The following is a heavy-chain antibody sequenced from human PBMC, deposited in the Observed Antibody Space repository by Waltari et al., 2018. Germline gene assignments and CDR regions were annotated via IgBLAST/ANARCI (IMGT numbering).Heavy chain of an antibody. J-gene: IGHJ4*02. CDR1: GFTFSSYA. Sequence: EVQLLESGGGLFRPGGSLSPSFAAPGFTFSSYAMSWVRQAPGKGLEWVSVIYSGGSTYYADSVKGRFTISRDNSKNTLYLQMNSLRAEDTAVYYCAKDDYWGQGTLVTVSS. CDR2: IYSGGST. V-gene: IGHV3-23*03. CDR3: AKDDY.